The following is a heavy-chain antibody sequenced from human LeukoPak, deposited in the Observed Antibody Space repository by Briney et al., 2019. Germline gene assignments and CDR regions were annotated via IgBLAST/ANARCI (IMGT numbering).Heavy chain of an antibody. CDR3: ARVGIAVAGTIVWFDP. CDR2: IYYSGST. CDR1: GGSISSGDYY. D-gene: IGHD6-19*01. V-gene: IGHV4-30-4*01. Sequence: PSETLSLTCTVSGGSISSGDYYWSWIRQPPGKGLEWIGYIYYSGSTYYTPSLKSRVTISVDTSKNQFSRKLSSVTAADTAVYYCARVGIAVAGTIVWFDPWGEGTLVTVSS. J-gene: IGHJ5*02.